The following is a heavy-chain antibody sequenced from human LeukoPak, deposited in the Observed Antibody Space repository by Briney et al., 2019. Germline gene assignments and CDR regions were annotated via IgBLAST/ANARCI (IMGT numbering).Heavy chain of an antibody. J-gene: IGHJ6*03. Sequence: ASVKVSCKASGYTFTSYDINWVRQATGQGLEWMGWMNPNSGNTGYAQKFQGRVTMTRNTSISTAYMELSSLRSEDTAVYYCASRITGTTDGYYYMDVWGKGITVTVSS. CDR1: GYTFTSYD. CDR3: ASRITGTTDGYYYMDV. V-gene: IGHV1-8*01. D-gene: IGHD1-7*01. CDR2: MNPNSGNT.